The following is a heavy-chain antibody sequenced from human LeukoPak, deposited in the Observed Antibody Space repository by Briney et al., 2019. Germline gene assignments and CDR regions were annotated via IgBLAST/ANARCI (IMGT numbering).Heavy chain of an antibody. D-gene: IGHD5-12*01. V-gene: IGHV6-1*01. J-gene: IGHJ4*02. Sequence: SQTLSLTCAISGDSVSNNIAAWTWIRQSPSRGLEWLGRTYYRSKWYNDYAVSVRGRITVNPDTSKNQFSLQLNSVTPEDTAVYYCARDLGSGYDPAPFDYWGQGTLVTVSS. CDR3: ARDLGSGYDPAPFDY. CDR1: GDSVSNNIAA. CDR2: TYYRSKWYN.